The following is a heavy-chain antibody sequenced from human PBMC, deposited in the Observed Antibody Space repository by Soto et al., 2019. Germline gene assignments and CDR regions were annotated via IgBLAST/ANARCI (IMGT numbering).Heavy chain of an antibody. Sequence: SETLSLTCTVSGGSISSGGYYWSWIRQHPGKGLEWIGYIYYSGSTYYNPSLKSRVTISVDTSKNQFSLRLSSVTAADTAVYYCASKSVDTVGYDYWGQGTLVTVSS. V-gene: IGHV4-31*03. CDR1: GGSISSGGYY. D-gene: IGHD5-18*01. CDR3: ASKSVDTVGYDY. CDR2: IYYSGST. J-gene: IGHJ4*02.